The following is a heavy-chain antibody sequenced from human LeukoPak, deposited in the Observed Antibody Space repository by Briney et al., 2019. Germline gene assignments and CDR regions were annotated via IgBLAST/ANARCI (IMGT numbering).Heavy chain of an antibody. CDR2: INHSGST. Sequence: SETLSLTCAVYGGSFSGYYWSWIRQPPGKGLEWIGEINHSGSTNYNPSLKSRVTISVDTSKNQFSLQLSSVTAADTAVYYCASTPATYYYGSVSYPRRNWFGPWGQGTLVTVSS. D-gene: IGHD3-10*01. CDR3: ASTPATYYYGSVSYPRRNWFGP. CDR1: GGSFSGYY. V-gene: IGHV4-34*01. J-gene: IGHJ5*02.